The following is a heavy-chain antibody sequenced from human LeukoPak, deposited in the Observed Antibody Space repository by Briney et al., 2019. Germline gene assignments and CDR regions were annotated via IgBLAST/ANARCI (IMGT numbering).Heavy chain of an antibody. CDR2: ISGSGGST. J-gene: IGHJ4*02. V-gene: IGHV3-23*01. CDR1: GGTFSSYG. CDR3: AKAVVGSSWYFFDY. D-gene: IGHD6-13*01. Sequence: SCKASGGTFSSYGMSWVRQAPGKGLEWVSAISGSGGSTYYADSVKGRFTISRDNSKNTLYLQVHSLRAEDTAVYYCAKAVVGSSWYFFDYWGQGTLVTVSS.